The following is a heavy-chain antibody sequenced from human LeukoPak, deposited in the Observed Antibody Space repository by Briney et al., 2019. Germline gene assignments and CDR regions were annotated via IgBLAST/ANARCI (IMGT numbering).Heavy chain of an antibody. Sequence: GGSLRLSCAASGFTFSSYWMSWVRQAPGKGLEWVANIKQDGSEKYYVDSVKGRFTISRDNAKNSLYLQMNSLRAEDTAVYYCARAQIAPDRAFDIWGQGTMVTVSS. CDR3: ARAQIAPDRAFDI. CDR2: IKQDGSEK. D-gene: IGHD6-13*01. V-gene: IGHV3-7*01. J-gene: IGHJ3*02. CDR1: GFTFSSYW.